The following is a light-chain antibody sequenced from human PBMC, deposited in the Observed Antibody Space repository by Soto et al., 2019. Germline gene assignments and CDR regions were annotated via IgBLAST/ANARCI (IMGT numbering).Light chain of an antibody. CDR1: KNDIGVYDF. V-gene: IGLV2-14*01. CDR2: EVT. J-gene: IGLJ1*01. CDR3: SSYTNINTRACV. Sequence: QSVLTQPPSASGSPGQSVTISCTGTKNDIGVYDFVSWYQHHPGKAPRLIIYEVTDRPSGVSNRFSGSKSGNTASLTISGLQAEDEAEYYCSSYTNINTRACVFGTGTKLTVL.